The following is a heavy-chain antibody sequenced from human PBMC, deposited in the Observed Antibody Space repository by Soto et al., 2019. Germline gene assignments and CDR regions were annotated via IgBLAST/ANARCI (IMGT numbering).Heavy chain of an antibody. Sequence: GASVKVSCKASGGTFTGYYMHWVRQAPGQGLEWMGWINPNSGGTNYAQKFQGWVTMTRDTSISTAYMELSRLRSDDTAVYYCARERKLRSSGYYLQGWFDPWGQGTLVTVSS. J-gene: IGHJ5*02. V-gene: IGHV1-2*04. CDR3: ARERKLRSSGYYLQGWFDP. CDR2: INPNSGGT. CDR1: GGTFTGYY. D-gene: IGHD3-22*01.